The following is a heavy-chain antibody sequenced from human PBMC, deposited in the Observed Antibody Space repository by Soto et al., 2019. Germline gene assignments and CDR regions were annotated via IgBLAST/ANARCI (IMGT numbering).Heavy chain of an antibody. J-gene: IGHJ6*02. Sequence: SVKVSCKASGGTFSSYAISWVRQAPGQGLEWMGGIIPIFGTANYAQKFQGRVTITADESTSTAYMELSSLRSEDTAVYYCARDLRGYCSGGSGLPYYYGMDVWGQGTTVTVSS. CDR2: IIPIFGTA. V-gene: IGHV1-69*13. CDR1: GGTFSSYA. CDR3: ARDLRGYCSGGSGLPYYYGMDV. D-gene: IGHD2-15*01.